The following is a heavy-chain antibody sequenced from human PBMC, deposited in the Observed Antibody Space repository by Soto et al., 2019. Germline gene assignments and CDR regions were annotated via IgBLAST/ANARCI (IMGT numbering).Heavy chain of an antibody. D-gene: IGHD1-26*01. CDR3: AREHLWELYGAGAFDI. CDR1: GFTFSSYA. V-gene: IGHV3-30*04. CDR2: ISYDGSNK. Sequence: GGSLRLSCAASGFTFSSYAMHWVRQAPGKGLEWVAVISYDGSNKYYADSVKGRFTISRDNSKNTLYLQMNSLRAEDTAVYYCAREHLWELYGAGAFDIWGQGTMVTVSS. J-gene: IGHJ3*02.